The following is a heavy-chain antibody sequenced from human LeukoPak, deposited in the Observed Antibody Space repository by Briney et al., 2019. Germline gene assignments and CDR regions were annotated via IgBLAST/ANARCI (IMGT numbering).Heavy chain of an antibody. CDR1: GYTFTSYY. CDR2: INPYDGST. D-gene: IGHD3-9*01. Sequence: ASVKVSCKASGYTFTSYYMHWVRQAPGQGLEWMGIINPYDGSTSYAQKFQGRVTMTRDTSTSTVYMELSSLRSEDTAVYYCARPNISEMYDILTGPQYYFDYWGQGTLVTVSS. CDR3: ARPNISEMYDILTGPQYYFDY. V-gene: IGHV1-46*01. J-gene: IGHJ4*02.